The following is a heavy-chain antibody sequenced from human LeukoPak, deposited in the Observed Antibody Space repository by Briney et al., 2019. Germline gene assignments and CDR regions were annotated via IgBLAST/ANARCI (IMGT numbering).Heavy chain of an antibody. CDR1: GFTFSSYG. CDR3: AKVGGRECSSTSCHDY. CDR2: ISYDGSNK. J-gene: IGHJ4*02. V-gene: IGHV3-30*18. D-gene: IGHD2-2*01. Sequence: GGSLRLSCAASGFTFSSYGMHWVRQAPGKGLEGVAVISYDGSNKYYADSVKGRFTISRDNSKNTLYLQMNSLRAEDTAVYYCAKVGGRECSSTSCHDYWGQGTLVTVSS.